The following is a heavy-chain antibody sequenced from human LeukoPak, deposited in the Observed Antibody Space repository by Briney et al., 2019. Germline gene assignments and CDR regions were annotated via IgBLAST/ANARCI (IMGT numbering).Heavy chain of an antibody. Sequence: HPSETLSLTCTVSGVSISSYYWSWIRQPPGKGLEWIGYIYYSGSTNYNPSLKSRVTISVDTSKNQFSLKLSSVTAADTAVYYCARQGYDFWSGYANFDYWGQGTLITVSS. D-gene: IGHD3-3*01. CDR3: ARQGYDFWSGYANFDY. J-gene: IGHJ4*02. CDR1: GVSISSYY. V-gene: IGHV4-59*08. CDR2: IYYSGST.